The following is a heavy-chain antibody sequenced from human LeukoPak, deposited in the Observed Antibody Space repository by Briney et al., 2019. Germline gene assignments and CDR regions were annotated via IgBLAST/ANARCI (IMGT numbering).Heavy chain of an antibody. V-gene: IGHV3-21*04. Sequence: GGSLRLSCAASGFTFSSYSMSWVRQAPGKGLEWVSSISSSGGYIYYADSVKGRFTISRDNAKNSLYLQMNSLRAEDTAVYYCARGISGWSSGNIFDYWGQGTLVTVSS. CDR1: GFTFSSYS. CDR3: ARGISGWSSGNIFDY. CDR2: ISSSGGYI. D-gene: IGHD6-19*01. J-gene: IGHJ4*02.